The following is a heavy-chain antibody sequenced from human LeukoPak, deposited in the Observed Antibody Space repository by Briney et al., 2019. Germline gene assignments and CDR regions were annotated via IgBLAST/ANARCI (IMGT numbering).Heavy chain of an antibody. V-gene: IGHV4-59*01. J-gene: IGHJ4*02. CDR1: GDPISSYY. CDR3: ARGDTMPLYYYGC. D-gene: IGHD2-2*01. Sequence: SETLSLICSVSGDPISSYYWSWMRQPPGKGLEWIGYIYYSGGTNYNPSLKRRVTISVYTSKNQFSLKLSSVTAADTGVYYCARGDTMPLYYYGCWGQGTLVTVSS. CDR2: IYYSGGT.